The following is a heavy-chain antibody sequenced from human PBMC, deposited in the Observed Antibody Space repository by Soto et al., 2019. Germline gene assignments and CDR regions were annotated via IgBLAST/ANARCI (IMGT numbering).Heavy chain of an antibody. D-gene: IGHD1-1*01. CDR1: GDSVSSNSAA. Sequence: SQTLSLTCAISGDSVSSNSAAWNLIRQSPSRGLEWLGRTYYRSKWYNDYAVSVKSRITINPDTSKNQFSLQLNSVTPEDTAVYYCARGAPKLERGAFDIWGQGTMVTVSS. J-gene: IGHJ3*02. CDR3: ARGAPKLERGAFDI. V-gene: IGHV6-1*01. CDR2: TYYRSKWYN.